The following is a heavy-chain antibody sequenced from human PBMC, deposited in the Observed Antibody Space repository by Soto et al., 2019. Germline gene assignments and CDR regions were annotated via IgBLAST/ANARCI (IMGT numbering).Heavy chain of an antibody. J-gene: IGHJ4*02. D-gene: IGHD1-26*01. V-gene: IGHV1-8*01. CDR1: GCTFTRSD. Sequence: QVQLVQSGAEVKKSGASVKVSCKASGCTFTRSDINWVRQATGQGLEWMGWMNPNTGNTGYTQRFQGRVTMTRNISITTAYMELSSWRSEDTAVYYSARGRIVGAAFDYWGQGSLVTVSS. CDR3: ARGRIVGAAFDY. CDR2: MNPNTGNT.